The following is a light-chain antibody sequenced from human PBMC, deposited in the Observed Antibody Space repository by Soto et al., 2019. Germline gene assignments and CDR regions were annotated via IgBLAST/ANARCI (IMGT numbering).Light chain of an antibody. J-gene: IGLJ1*01. CDR3: SSYTSTNTPSV. Sequence: QSALTQPASVSGSPGQSITIPCTGTSSDIGGYDYVSWYQQRPGKAPKLMIYDVTNRPSGVSNRFSGSKSGDTASLTISGLQAEDEADYNCSSYTSTNTPSVFGTGTKVTVL. CDR2: DVT. V-gene: IGLV2-14*01. CDR1: SSDIGGYDY.